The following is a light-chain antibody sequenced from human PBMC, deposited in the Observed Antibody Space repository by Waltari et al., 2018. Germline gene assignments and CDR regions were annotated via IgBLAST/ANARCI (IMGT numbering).Light chain of an antibody. V-gene: IGLV1-36*01. CDR2: YDD. Sequence: QSVLTQPPSVSEAPRPRVTIPCSGLRSHIGNNAVNWYQQLPGRAPKLLIYYDDLLPSGVSDRFSGSKSGTSASLAISGLQSEDEAYYYCASWDDDLSGVVFGGGTKLTVL. CDR3: ASWDDDLSGVV. CDR1: RSHIGNNA. J-gene: IGLJ2*01.